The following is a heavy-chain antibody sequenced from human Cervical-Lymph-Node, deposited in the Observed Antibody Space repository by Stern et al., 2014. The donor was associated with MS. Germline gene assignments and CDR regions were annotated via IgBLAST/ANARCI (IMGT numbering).Heavy chain of an antibody. CDR3: ARQRYFDY. J-gene: IGHJ4*02. Sequence: VQLGQSGPEVKRPGESLKISCQASGYTFTSYWIGWVRQMPGKGLEWIAIIFPGGSDIRYSPSFQGQVTLSADKSSSTAYLQWNNLKASDTAIYYCARQRYFDYWGQGTLVTVSS. V-gene: IGHV5-51*01. CDR1: GYTFTSYW. CDR2: IFPGGSDI.